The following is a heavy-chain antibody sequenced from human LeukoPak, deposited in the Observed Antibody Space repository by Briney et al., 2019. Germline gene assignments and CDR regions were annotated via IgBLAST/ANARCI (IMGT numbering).Heavy chain of an antibody. CDR1: GGSISSYY. D-gene: IGHD6-19*01. J-gene: IGHJ4*02. Sequence: SETLSLTCTVSGGSISSYYWSWIRQPPGKGLEWIGYIYYSGSTNYNPSLKSRVTISVDTSKNQFSLKLSSVTAADTAVYYCARVQRWLVIYGGFDYWGQGTLVTVSS. V-gene: IGHV4-59*01. CDR2: IYYSGST. CDR3: ARVQRWLVIYGGFDY.